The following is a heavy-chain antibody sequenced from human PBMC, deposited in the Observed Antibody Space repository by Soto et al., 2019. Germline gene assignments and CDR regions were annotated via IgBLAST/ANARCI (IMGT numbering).Heavy chain of an antibody. CDR3: ASSKLNYDSSGYYYGSFDY. Sequence: SETLSLTCTVSGGSISSYYWSWIRQPPGKGLEWIGYIYYSGSTNYNPSLKSRVTISVDTSKNQFSLKLSSVTAADTAVYYSASSKLNYDSSGYYYGSFDYWAQGTLVTVSS. V-gene: IGHV4-59*01. D-gene: IGHD3-22*01. J-gene: IGHJ4*02. CDR1: GGSISSYY. CDR2: IYYSGST.